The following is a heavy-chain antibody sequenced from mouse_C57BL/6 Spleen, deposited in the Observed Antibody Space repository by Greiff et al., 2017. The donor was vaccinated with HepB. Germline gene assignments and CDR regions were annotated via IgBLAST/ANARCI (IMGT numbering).Heavy chain of an antibody. CDR3: TTDYYGNYAGY. D-gene: IGHD2-1*01. V-gene: IGHV14-4*01. J-gene: IGHJ2*01. CDR1: GFNIKDDY. Sequence: VQLQQSGAELVRPGASVKLSCTASGFNIKDDYMHWVKQRPEQGLEWIGWIDPENGDTEYASKFQGKATITADTSSNTAYLQLSSLTSEDTAVYYCTTDYYGNYAGYWGQGTTLTVSS. CDR2: IDPENGDT.